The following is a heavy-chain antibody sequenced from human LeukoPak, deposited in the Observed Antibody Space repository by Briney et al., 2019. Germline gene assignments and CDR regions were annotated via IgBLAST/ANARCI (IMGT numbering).Heavy chain of an antibody. CDR3: AKERSFGTWLGDY. Sequence: PGGSLRLSCAASGFSFSSYAMTWVRQAPGKGLECVSAISGSGGGTYYADSVKGRFTISRDNSKNTLYLQMNSLRAEDTALYYCAKERSFGTWLGDYWGQGALVTVSS. D-gene: IGHD2/OR15-2a*01. J-gene: IGHJ4*02. CDR2: ISGSGGGT. CDR1: GFSFSSYA. V-gene: IGHV3-23*01.